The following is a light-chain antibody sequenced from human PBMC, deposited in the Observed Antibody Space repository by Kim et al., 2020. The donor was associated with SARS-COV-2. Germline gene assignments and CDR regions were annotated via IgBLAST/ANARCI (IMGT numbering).Light chain of an antibody. Sequence: ELTQPPSASASLGASDTLTCTLSSGYSNYKVDWYQQRPGKGPRFVMRVGTGGIVGSKGDGIPDRFSVLGSGLNRYLTIKNIQEEDESDYHCGADHGSGSDFVYVFGTGTKVTVL. CDR2: VGTGGIVG. V-gene: IGLV9-49*01. CDR1: SGYSNYK. CDR3: GADHGSGSDFVYV. J-gene: IGLJ1*01.